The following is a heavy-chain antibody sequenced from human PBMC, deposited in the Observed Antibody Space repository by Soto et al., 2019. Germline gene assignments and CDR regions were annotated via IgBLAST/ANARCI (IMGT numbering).Heavy chain of an antibody. CDR2: INIGNTI. CDR1: GFTFTSYS. D-gene: IGHD6-19*01. CDR3: ARTLLAGWPGYYGMDV. V-gene: IGHV3-48*02. J-gene: IGHJ6*02. Sequence: EVQLVESGGGLVQPGGSLRLSCAASGFTFTSYSMNWVRQAPGKGLEWVSYINIGNTIYYADSVKGRFTISRDNAKNSVYLQMNRLRDEDTAVYYCARTLLAGWPGYYGMDVWGQGTTVTVSS.